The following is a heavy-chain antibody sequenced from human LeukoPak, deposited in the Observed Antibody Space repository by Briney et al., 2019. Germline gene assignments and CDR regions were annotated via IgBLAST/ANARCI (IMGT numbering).Heavy chain of an antibody. Sequence: GGSLRLSCAASGFTFSSYGMHWVRQAPGKGLEWVAVIWYDGSNKYYADSVKGRFTIFRDNSKNTLYLQMNSLRAEDTAVYYCARGRTDRAFDYWGQGTLVTVSS. J-gene: IGHJ4*02. CDR1: GFTFSSYG. CDR3: ARGRTDRAFDY. D-gene: IGHD1-14*01. CDR2: IWYDGSNK. V-gene: IGHV3-33*08.